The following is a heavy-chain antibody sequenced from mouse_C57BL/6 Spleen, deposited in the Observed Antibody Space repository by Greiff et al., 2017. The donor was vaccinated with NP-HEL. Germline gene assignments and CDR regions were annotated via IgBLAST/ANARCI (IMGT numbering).Heavy chain of an antibody. J-gene: IGHJ1*03. D-gene: IGHD1-1*01. V-gene: IGHV6-6*01. CDR2: IRNKANNHAT. CDR3: TRRGYYGSSLYWYFDV. CDR1: GFTFSDAW. Sequence: EVHLVESGGGLVQPGGSMKLSCAASGFTFSDAWMDWVRQSPEKGLEWVAEIRNKANNHATYYAESVKGRFTISRDDSKSSVYLQMNSLRAEDTGIYYCTRRGYYGSSLYWYFDVWGTGTTVTVSS.